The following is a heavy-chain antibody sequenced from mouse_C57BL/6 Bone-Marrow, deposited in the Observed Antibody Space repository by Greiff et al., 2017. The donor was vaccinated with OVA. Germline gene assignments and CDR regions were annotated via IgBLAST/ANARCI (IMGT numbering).Heavy chain of an antibody. V-gene: IGHV1-63*01. CDR3: ARRRRTSHCYFDV. CDR2: IYPGGGYT. J-gene: IGHJ1*03. CDR1: GYTFTNYW. Sequence: QVQLQQSGAELVRPGTSVKMSCKASGYTFTNYWIGWAKQRPGHGLEWIGDIYPGGGYTNYNEKFKGKATLTADKSSSTAYMQVSSLTSEDSAIYSCARRRRTSHCYFDVWGTGTTVTVSS.